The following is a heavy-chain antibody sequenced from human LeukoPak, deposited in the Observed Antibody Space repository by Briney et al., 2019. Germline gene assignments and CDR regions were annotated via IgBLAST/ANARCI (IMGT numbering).Heavy chain of an antibody. V-gene: IGHV3-74*01. CDR1: GFTFSDYW. Sequence: PGRSLRLSCAASGFTFSDYWMNWVRQAPGKGLVWVSRINRDGSTPGYADSVKGRFTISRDNAKNTLYLQMNSLRAEDTAVYYCARENWYLDSWGQGTLVTVSS. D-gene: IGHD1-1*01. J-gene: IGHJ4*02. CDR2: INRDGSTP. CDR3: ARENWYLDS.